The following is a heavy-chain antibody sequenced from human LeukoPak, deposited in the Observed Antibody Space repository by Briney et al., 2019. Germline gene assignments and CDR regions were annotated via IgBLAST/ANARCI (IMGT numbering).Heavy chain of an antibody. D-gene: IGHD1-14*01. CDR3: VKDNPLDY. CDR1: GFTFSSYA. CDR2: IRYDGSNK. V-gene: IGHV3-30*02. Sequence: PGGSLRLSCTASGFTFSSYATHWVRQAPGKGLEWVAFIRYDGSNKLYADSVKGRFTISRDNSKNTLYLHINSLRAEDTAVYYCVKDNPLDYWGQGTLVIVSS. J-gene: IGHJ4*02.